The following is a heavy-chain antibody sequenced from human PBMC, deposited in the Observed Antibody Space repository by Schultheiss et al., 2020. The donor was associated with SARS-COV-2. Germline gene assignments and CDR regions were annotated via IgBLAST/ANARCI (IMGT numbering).Heavy chain of an antibody. CDR2: IYSGGST. J-gene: IGHJ3*02. CDR3: ARESYDILTGYYAFDI. V-gene: IGHV3-53*01. Sequence: GGSLRLSCAASGFTVSSNYMSWVRQAPGKGLEWVSVIYSGGSTYYADSVKGRFTISRDNSKNTLYLQMNSLRAEDTAVYYCARESYDILTGYYAFDIWGQGTMVTVSS. D-gene: IGHD3-9*01. CDR1: GFTVSSNY.